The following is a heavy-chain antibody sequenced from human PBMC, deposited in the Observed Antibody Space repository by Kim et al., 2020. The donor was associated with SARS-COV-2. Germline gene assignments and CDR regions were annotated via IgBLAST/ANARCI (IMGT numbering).Heavy chain of an antibody. J-gene: IGHJ4*02. V-gene: IGHV3-23*01. D-gene: IGHD3-10*01. CDR2: IIGSGGST. CDR1: GFTFSSYA. CDR3: AKVTATYYHGSGRAI. Sequence: GGSLRLSCAASGFTFSSYAMSWVRQAPGKGLEWVSAIIGSGGSTYYADSVKGRFTISRDNAKNTLYLQMNSLRAEDTAVYYCAKVTATYYHGSGRAIWGQGTMVTVSS.